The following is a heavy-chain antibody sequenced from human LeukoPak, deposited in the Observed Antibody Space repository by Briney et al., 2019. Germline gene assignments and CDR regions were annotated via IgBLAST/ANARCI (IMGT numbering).Heavy chain of an antibody. J-gene: IGHJ6*03. D-gene: IGHD6-6*01. CDR2: IYPGNSDT. CDR3: ARRSSIAARGNYYYYYMDV. CDR1: GSTFTSSW. V-gene: IGHV5-51*01. Sequence: GGPLQISGQGPGSTFTSSWIGWVGRLPGKGWEGMGIIYPGNSDTRYSPSFQGQVTIAADKSISTAYMQWSSLKASDTAMYYCARRSSIAARGNYYYYYMDVWGKGTTVTVSS.